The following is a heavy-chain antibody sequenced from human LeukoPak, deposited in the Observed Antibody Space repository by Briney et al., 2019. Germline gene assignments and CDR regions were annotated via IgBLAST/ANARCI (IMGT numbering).Heavy chain of an antibody. D-gene: IGHD6-13*01. CDR2: IYYSGST. J-gene: IGHJ5*02. CDR1: GGSISSGDYY. V-gene: IGHV4-30-4*01. CDR3: ARQGIAAAHWFDP. Sequence: PSETLSLTCTVSGGSISSGDYYWSWIRQPPGKGLEWIGYIYYSGSTYYNPSLKSRVTISVDTSKNQFSLKLSSVTAADTAVYYCARQGIAAAHWFDPWGQGTLVTVSS.